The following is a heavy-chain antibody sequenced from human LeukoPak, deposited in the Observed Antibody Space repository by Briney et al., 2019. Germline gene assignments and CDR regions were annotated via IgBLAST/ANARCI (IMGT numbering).Heavy chain of an antibody. V-gene: IGHV4-4*07. Sequence: SETLSLTCTVSGGSLSSYYWSWIRQPAGEGLEWIGRIYTSGSTNYNPSLKSRVTMSVDTSKNQFSLKLSSMTAADTAVYYCARGGVVVVAAFDIWGQGTMVTVSS. J-gene: IGHJ3*02. CDR3: ARGGVVVVAAFDI. D-gene: IGHD2-15*01. CDR1: GGSLSSYY. CDR2: IYTSGST.